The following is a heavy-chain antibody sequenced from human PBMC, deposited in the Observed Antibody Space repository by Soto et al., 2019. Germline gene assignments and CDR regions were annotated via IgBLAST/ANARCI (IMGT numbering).Heavy chain of an antibody. CDR2: ISGSGGST. D-gene: IGHD3-10*01. V-gene: IGHV3-23*01. CDR1: GFTFSSYA. Sequence: GGSLRLSCAASGFTFSSYAMSWVRQAPGKGLEWVSAISGSGGSTYYADSVKGRFTISRDNSKNTLYLQMNSLRAEDTAVYYCAKVGELYYGSGSSSYFDYWGQGTLVTVSS. J-gene: IGHJ4*02. CDR3: AKVGELYYGSGSSSYFDY.